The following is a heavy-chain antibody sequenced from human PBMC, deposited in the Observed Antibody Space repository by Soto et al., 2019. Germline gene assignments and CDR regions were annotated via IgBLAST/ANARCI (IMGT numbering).Heavy chain of an antibody. CDR1: GGTFNSYA. CDR2: INPMYGPA. CDR3: ARVTPMVRGVIDNWFDP. J-gene: IGHJ5*02. V-gene: IGHV1-69*01. D-gene: IGHD3-10*01. Sequence: QVPLVQSGAEVKKPGSSVTVSCKASGGTFNSYAIHWVRQAPGQGLEWMGGINPMYGPAKYAQRFQGRVTMTADEPTTTGYMELTSLTSXXXXXXXXARVTPMVRGVIDNWFDPXGXXXLVTVSS.